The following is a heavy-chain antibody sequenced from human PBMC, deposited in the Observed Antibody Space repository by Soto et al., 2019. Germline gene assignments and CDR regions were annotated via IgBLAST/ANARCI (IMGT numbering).Heavy chain of an antibody. D-gene: IGHD3-10*01. CDR2: INHSGST. CDR3: ARGKVVRGSYVTLDY. V-gene: IGHV4-34*01. Sequence: QVQLQQWGVGLLKPSETLSLTSAVYGGSFSGYYWSWIRQPPGKGLEWIGEINHSGSTNYNPSLKSRVTLAVDTSKNQFSLKLSSVTAADTAVYYCARGKVVRGSYVTLDYWGQGTLVTVSS. CDR1: GGSFSGYY. J-gene: IGHJ4*02.